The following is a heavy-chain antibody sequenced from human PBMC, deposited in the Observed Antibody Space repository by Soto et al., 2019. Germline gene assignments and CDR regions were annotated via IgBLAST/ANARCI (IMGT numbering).Heavy chain of an antibody. CDR3: ARDSTPYYDILTGPYDY. J-gene: IGHJ4*02. CDR2: ISAYNGNT. V-gene: IGHV1-18*01. D-gene: IGHD3-9*01. Sequence: ASVKVSCKASGYTFTSYGISWVRQAPGQGLEWMGWISAYNGNTNYAQKLQGRVTMTTDTSTSTAYMELRSLRSDDTAVYYCARDSTPYYDILTGPYDYWGQGTLVTVSS. CDR1: GYTFTSYG.